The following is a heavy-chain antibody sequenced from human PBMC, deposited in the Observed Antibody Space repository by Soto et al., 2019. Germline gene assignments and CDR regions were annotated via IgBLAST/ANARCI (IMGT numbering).Heavy chain of an antibody. V-gene: IGHV4-59*08. J-gene: IGHJ4*02. CDR2: VYYFGST. CDR3: ARLGITMIVVVTPSAY. Sequence: PSETLSLTCNVSGGPLSTYFWSWIRQPPGKGLEWIGSVYYFGSTYYNPSLKSRVAISVDTSKNQFSLNLSSVTAADTAVYYCARLGITMIVVVTPSAYWGQGTLVTVSS. CDR1: GGPLSTYF. D-gene: IGHD3-22*01.